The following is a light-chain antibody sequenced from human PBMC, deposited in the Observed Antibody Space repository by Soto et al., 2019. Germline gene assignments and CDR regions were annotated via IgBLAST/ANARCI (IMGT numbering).Light chain of an antibody. CDR2: GAS. J-gene: IGKJ5*01. CDR1: QSVSSN. Sequence: EIVLTQSPGTLSLSPGERATLSCRASQSVSSNLAWYQQKPGQAPRLLIYGASTRATGIPARFSGSGSGTEFTLTISSLQSEDFATYYCQQRSNWITFGQGTRLEIK. V-gene: IGKV3-15*01. CDR3: QQRSNWIT.